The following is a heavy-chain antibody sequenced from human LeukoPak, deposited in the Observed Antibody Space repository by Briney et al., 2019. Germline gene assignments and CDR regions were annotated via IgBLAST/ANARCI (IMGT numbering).Heavy chain of an antibody. D-gene: IGHD2-15*01. V-gene: IGHV3-33*01. CDR1: GFTFSSYG. CDR3: ARDRDCSGGSCYRYLNWFDP. CDR2: IWYDGSNK. Sequence: GGSLRLSCAASGFTFSSYGMHWVRQAPGKGLEWVAVIWYDGSNKYYADSVKGRFTISRDNSKNTLYLEMNSLRAEDTAVYYCARDRDCSGGSCYRYLNWFDPWGQGTLVTVSS. J-gene: IGHJ5*02.